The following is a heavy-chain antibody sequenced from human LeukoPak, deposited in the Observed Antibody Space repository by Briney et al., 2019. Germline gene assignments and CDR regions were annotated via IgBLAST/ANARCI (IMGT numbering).Heavy chain of an antibody. V-gene: IGHV3-30*04. CDR1: GFPFSSYA. CDR2: ISYDGSNK. D-gene: IGHD5-18*01. Sequence: GGSLRLSCAASGFPFSSYAMHWVRQAPGKGLEWVAVISYDGSNKYYADSVKGRFTISRDNSKNTLYLQMNSLRAEDTAVYYCARDLWIQLWLAPDYWGQGTLVTVSS. CDR3: ARDLWIQLWLAPDY. J-gene: IGHJ4*02.